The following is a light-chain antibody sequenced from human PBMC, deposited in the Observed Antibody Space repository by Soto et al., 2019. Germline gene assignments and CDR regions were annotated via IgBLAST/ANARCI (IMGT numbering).Light chain of an antibody. V-gene: IGLV2-14*01. CDR3: SSYTTTYNWV. J-gene: IGLJ3*02. CDR1: SSDVGAYNY. Sequence: QSVLTQPASVSGSPGQSITLSCTGTSSDVGAYNYVAWYQQHPGKAPKFIMYDVSTRPSGVSNRFSGSKSGNTASLTISGLQAEDEADYYCSSYTTTYNWVFGGGTKLTVL. CDR2: DVS.